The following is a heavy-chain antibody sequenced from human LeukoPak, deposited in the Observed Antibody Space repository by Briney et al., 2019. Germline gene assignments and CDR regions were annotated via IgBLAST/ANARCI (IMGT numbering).Heavy chain of an antibody. J-gene: IGHJ6*03. Sequence: ASVQVSCKASGYTFTSYDINWVRQATGQGLEGMGWMNPNSGNTGYAQKFQGRVTITRNTSISTAYMELSSLRSEDTAVYYCARGVKAAPNNSYYYYYYMDVWGKGTTVTVSS. V-gene: IGHV1-8*03. D-gene: IGHD6-6*01. CDR2: MNPNSGNT. CDR3: ARGVKAAPNNSYYYYYYMDV. CDR1: GYTFTSYD.